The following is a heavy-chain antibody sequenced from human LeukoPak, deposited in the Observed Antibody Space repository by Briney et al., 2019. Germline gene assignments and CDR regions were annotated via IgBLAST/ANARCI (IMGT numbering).Heavy chain of an antibody. V-gene: IGHV3-48*01. CDR3: ARGYVAGQHFDS. CDR2: ISSSSSTI. Sequence: GGSLRLSCAASGFTFTSYSMNWVRQAPGKGLEWISYISSSSSTIYYADSVKGRFTISRDNARNSLYLQMNSLRAEDTAVYYCARGYVAGQHFDSWGQGTLVTVSS. D-gene: IGHD6-19*01. CDR1: GFTFTSYS. J-gene: IGHJ4*02.